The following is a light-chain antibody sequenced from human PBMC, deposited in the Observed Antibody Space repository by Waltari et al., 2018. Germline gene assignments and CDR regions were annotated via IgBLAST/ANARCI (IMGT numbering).Light chain of an antibody. CDR3: QQSYCTPRT. V-gene: IGKV1-39*01. CDR1: QSIRTY. J-gene: IGKJ1*01. CDR2: AGS. Sequence: TCRASQSIRTYCDWYEQKPRKGPKFLSRAGSRLQRGVPSRFMGRGAWTDCALASSSLQPEELATYYCQQSYCTPRTFGQRPNEEIK.